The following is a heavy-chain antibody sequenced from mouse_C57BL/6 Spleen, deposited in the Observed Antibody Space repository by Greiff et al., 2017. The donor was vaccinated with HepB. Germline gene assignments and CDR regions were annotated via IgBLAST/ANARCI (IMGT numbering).Heavy chain of an antibody. CDR1: GYTFTDYY. V-gene: IGHV1-26*01. Sequence: VQLKQSGPELVKPGASVKISCKASGYTFTDYYMNWVKQSHGKSLEWIGDINPNNGGTSYNQKFKGKATLTVDKSSSTAYMELRSLTSEDSAVYYCAIQLNWYFDVWGTGTTVTVSS. CDR3: AIQLNWYFDV. D-gene: IGHD4-1*02. J-gene: IGHJ1*03. CDR2: INPNNGGT.